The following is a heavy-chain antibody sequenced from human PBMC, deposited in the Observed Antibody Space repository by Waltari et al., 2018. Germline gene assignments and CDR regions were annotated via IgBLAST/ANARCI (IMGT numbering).Heavy chain of an antibody. CDR3: ARGGPVGAMNFDY. Sequence: QVQLQESGPGLVKPSPTLSLTCTVSGGSISSGDYSWSWIRQPPGKGLEWIGYIYYSGSTYYNPSLKSRVTISVDTSKNQFSLKLSSVTAADTAVYYCARGGPVGAMNFDYWGQGTLVTVSS. CDR1: GGSISSGDYS. CDR2: IYYSGST. D-gene: IGHD1-26*01. J-gene: IGHJ4*02. V-gene: IGHV4-30-4*08.